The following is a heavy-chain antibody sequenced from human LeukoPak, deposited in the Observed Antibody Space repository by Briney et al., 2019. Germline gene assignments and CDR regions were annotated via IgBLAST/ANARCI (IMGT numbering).Heavy chain of an antibody. Sequence: ASVKVSCKASGYTFTNYYIHWVRQAPGQGLEWMGIINPTGDSTTYAQKFQGRVTMTRDTSTNTVYMELSSLRSDDTAVYCCARHPSPQLHHFDYWGQGTLVTVSS. CDR3: ARHPSPQLHHFDY. CDR2: INPTGDST. CDR1: GYTFTNYY. J-gene: IGHJ4*02. D-gene: IGHD2-2*01. V-gene: IGHV1-46*01.